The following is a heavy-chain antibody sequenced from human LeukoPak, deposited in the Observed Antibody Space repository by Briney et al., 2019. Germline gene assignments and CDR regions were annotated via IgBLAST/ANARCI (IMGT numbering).Heavy chain of an antibody. CDR1: GGSISSYY. CDR3: ARLLGSGTYLTRYFDL. CDR2: IYYSGST. D-gene: IGHD3-10*01. V-gene: IGHV4-59*08. J-gene: IGHJ2*01. Sequence: SETLSLTCTVSGGSISSYYWSWIRQPPGKGLEWIGYIYYSGSTNYNPSLKSRLTMSVDTSKNQFSLKLSSVTAADTAVYYCARLLGSGTYLTRYFDLWGRGTPVTVSS.